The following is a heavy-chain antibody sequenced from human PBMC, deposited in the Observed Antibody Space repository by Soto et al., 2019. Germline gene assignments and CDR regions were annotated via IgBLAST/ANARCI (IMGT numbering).Heavy chain of an antibody. CDR2: ISAYNGNT. CDR3: AREVGATRTSWFDP. Sequence: ASVKVSCKASGYTFTSYGISWVRQAPGQGLEWMGWISAYNGNTNYAQKPQGRITMTTDTSTSTAYMELRSLRSDDTAVYYCAREVGATRTSWFDPWGQGTLVTVSS. V-gene: IGHV1-18*01. D-gene: IGHD1-26*01. J-gene: IGHJ5*02. CDR1: GYTFTSYG.